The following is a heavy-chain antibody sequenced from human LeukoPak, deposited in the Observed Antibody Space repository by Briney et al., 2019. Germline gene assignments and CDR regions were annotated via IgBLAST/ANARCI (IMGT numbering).Heavy chain of an antibody. J-gene: IGHJ4*02. CDR2: ISGSADRT. V-gene: IGHV3-23*01. CDR1: GFMFSSYD. CDR3: AKDLYYYDSSGFDY. D-gene: IGHD3-22*01. Sequence: GGTLRLSCAASGFMFSSYDMSWVRQAPGKGLQWVSTISGSADRTDYADSVKGRFTISRDNSKNTLYLQMNSLRAEDTAVYYCAKDLYYYDSSGFDYWGQGTLVTVSS.